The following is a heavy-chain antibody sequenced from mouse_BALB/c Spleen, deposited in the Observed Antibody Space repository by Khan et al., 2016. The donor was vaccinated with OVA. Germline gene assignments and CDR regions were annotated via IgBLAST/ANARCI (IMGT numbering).Heavy chain of an antibody. CDR2: INYSGNT. V-gene: IGHV3-2*02. Sequence: EVQLQESGPGLVKPSQSLSFTCTVTGYSITSEYAWNWIRQFPGNKLEWMGYINYSGNTRFNQSLKSRTSITRDTSKNQFFLQLNSVTTEDTATYYCARKDYYDYDPFPYWGQGTLVTVSA. CDR1: GYSITSEYA. J-gene: IGHJ3*01. CDR3: ARKDYYDYDPFPY. D-gene: IGHD2-4*01.